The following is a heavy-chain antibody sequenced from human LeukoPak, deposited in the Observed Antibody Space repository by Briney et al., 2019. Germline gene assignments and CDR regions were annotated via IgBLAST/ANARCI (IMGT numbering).Heavy chain of an antibody. Sequence: SETLSLTCTVSGGSINNYYWSWIRQPPGKGLEWIGYIYYSGSTNYNPSLKSRVTISVDTSKNQFSLKLSSVTAADTAVYYCARVMGYCSGGSCRPTLFQHWGQGTLVTVSP. CDR3: ARVMGYCSGGSCRPTLFQH. V-gene: IGHV4-59*01. CDR2: IYYSGST. D-gene: IGHD2-15*01. J-gene: IGHJ1*01. CDR1: GGSINNYY.